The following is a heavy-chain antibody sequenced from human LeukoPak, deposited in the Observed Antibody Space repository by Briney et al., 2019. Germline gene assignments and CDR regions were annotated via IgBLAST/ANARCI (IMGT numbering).Heavy chain of an antibody. CDR1: GYTFTSYG. D-gene: IGHD2-21*02. V-gene: IGHV1-69*13. CDR2: IIPIFGTA. J-gene: IGHJ1*01. Sequence: SVKVSCKASGYTFTSYGISWVRQAPGQGLEWMGGIIPIFGTANYAQKFQGRVTITADESTSTAYMELSSLRSEDTAVYYCARAYCGGDCSQYFQHWGQGTLVTVSS. CDR3: ARAYCGGDCSQYFQH.